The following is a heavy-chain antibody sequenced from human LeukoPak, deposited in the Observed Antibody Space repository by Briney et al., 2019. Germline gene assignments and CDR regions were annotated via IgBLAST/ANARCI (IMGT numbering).Heavy chain of an antibody. CDR1: GFTLSSYA. D-gene: IGHD3-3*01. CDR3: AKLGYYDFWSGYYNPTEFDY. J-gene: IGHJ4*02. Sequence: QPGGSLRLSCAASGFTLSSYAMSWVRQAPGKGLEWVSAISGSGGSTYYADSVKGRFTISRDNSKNTLYLQMNSLRAEDTAVYYCAKLGYYDFWSGYYNPTEFDYWGQGTLVTVSS. CDR2: ISGSGGST. V-gene: IGHV3-23*01.